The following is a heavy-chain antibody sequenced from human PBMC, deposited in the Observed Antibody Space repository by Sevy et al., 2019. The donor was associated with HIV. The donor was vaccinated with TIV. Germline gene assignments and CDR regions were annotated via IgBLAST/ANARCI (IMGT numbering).Heavy chain of an antibody. CDR2: ITSGSSYI. Sequence: GGSLRLSCAASGFTFSSYNINWDRQAPGKGLEWVSSITSGSSYIFYAHSVKGRFTTSRDNAKNSLYLQMNSLRAEDTAVYYCARDKTILEGRYGMDVWGQGTTVTVSS. V-gene: IGHV3-21*01. CDR3: ARDKTILEGRYGMDV. J-gene: IGHJ6*02. CDR1: GFTFSSYN. D-gene: IGHD3-3*01.